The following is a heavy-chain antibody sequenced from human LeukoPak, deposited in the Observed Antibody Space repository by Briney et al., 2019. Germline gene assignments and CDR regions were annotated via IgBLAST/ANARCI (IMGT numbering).Heavy chain of an antibody. V-gene: IGHV4-39*07. CDR2: IYYSGST. CDR1: GGSISYSSYY. J-gene: IGHJ4*02. D-gene: IGHD4-17*01. Sequence: SETLSLTCTVSGGSISYSSYYWGWIRQPPGKGLEWIGSIYYSGSTYYNPSLKSRVTISVDTSKNQFSLKLSSVTAADTAVYYCARASDYGDYVFDYWGQGTLVTVSS. CDR3: ARASDYGDYVFDY.